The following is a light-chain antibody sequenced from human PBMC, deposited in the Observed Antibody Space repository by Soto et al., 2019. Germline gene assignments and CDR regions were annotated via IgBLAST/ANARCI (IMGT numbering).Light chain of an antibody. Sequence: LTQSPATLSLSPGGRATLSLRSSQSVSSSYLAWYQQKPGQAPRLLIYGASSRATGIPDRFSGSGSGTDFTLTISRLEPEDFAVYYCQQYGSSPPTFGQGTKVDI. CDR2: GAS. V-gene: IGKV3-20*01. CDR1: QSVSSSY. CDR3: QQYGSSPPT. J-gene: IGKJ1*01.